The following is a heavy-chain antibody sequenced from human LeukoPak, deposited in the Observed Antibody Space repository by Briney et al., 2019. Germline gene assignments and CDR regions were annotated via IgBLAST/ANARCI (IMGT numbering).Heavy chain of an antibody. CDR1: GLSFGNYW. CDR2: INQDANER. J-gene: IGHJ4*02. Sequence: TGGSLSLSCAVSGLSFGNYWMSWVRQAPGKGLEWVANINQDANERYYVDSVKGRYTISRDNAKNSLYLQVNSLRAEDTAVYYCAAGDSFDYWGQGAVVTVSS. V-gene: IGHV3-7*01. CDR3: AAGDSFDY.